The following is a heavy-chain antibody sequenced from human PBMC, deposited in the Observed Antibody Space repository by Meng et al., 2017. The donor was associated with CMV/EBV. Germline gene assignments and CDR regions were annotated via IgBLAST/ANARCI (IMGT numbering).Heavy chain of an antibody. CDR3: AGGLAAAGTRYFDY. CDR1: CGSYTAYY. J-gene: IGHJ4*02. D-gene: IGHD6-13*01. V-gene: IGHV4-34*01. Sequence: HEHLPLRGAARLTPCYSLPITWPVYCGSYTAYYCGCIRQPPGKGLGWIGEINVYESTKYNPSLKSRVTISVDTSKTQFSLKLCSVTAADTAVSYCAGGLAAAGTRYFDYWGQGALVTVSS. CDR2: INVYEST.